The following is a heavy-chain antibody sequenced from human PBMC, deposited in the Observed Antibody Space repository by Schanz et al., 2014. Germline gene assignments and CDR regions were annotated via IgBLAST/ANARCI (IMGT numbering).Heavy chain of an antibody. CDR3: ARDGGRDGYNLAFDV. J-gene: IGHJ3*01. Sequence: QVQLVESGGGVVQPGRSLRLSCAASGFTFSNFAMHWVRQAPGKGLEWVALISFDGGNTFYAGSVKGRFTISRDSSKNTLFLQMNSLRAEDTAVYFCARDGGRDGYNLAFDVWGQGTLVTVSS. CDR2: ISFDGGNT. D-gene: IGHD5-12*01. CDR1: GFTFSNFA. V-gene: IGHV3-30*14.